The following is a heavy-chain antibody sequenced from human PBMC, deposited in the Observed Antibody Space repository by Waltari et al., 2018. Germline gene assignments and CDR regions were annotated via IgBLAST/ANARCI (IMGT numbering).Heavy chain of an antibody. D-gene: IGHD2-15*01. V-gene: IGHV3-33*01. CDR1: GFTFSSYG. CDR2: IWYDGSNK. Sequence: QVQLVESGGGVVQPGRSLRLSCAASGFTFSSYGMHWVRQAPGKGLEGVAVIWYDGSNKYYADSVKGRFTISRDNSKNTLYLQMNSLRAEDTAVYYCASIKGYCSGGSCSDYWGQGTLVTVSS. CDR3: ASIKGYCSGGSCSDY. J-gene: IGHJ4*02.